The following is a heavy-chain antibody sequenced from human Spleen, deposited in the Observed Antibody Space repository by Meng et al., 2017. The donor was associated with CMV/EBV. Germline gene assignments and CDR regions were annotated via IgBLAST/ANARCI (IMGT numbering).Heavy chain of an antibody. CDR1: GFTFSSYA. CDR3: AKDSDYYDSSGYYDY. D-gene: IGHD3-22*01. CDR2: ISGSGGST. J-gene: IGHJ4*02. Sequence: SGFTFSSYAMSWVRQAPGKGLEWVSAISGSGGSTYYADSVKGRFTISRDNSKNTLYLQMNSLRAEDTAVYYCAKDSDYYDSSGYYDYWGQGTLVTVSS. V-gene: IGHV3-23*01.